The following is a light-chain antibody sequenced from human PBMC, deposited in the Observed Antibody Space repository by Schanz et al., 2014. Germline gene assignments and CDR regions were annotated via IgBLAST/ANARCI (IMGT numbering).Light chain of an antibody. Sequence: EIVLTQSPGTLSLSPGERATLSCRASQSLSKNYLAWYQQKPGQAPRLLIYAASIRATGIPARFSGSGSGTDFTLAISSLEPEDFAVYYCQQRSIWPVTFGQGTRLEIK. CDR2: AAS. CDR3: QQRSIWPVT. CDR1: QSLSKNY. J-gene: IGKJ5*01. V-gene: IGKV3-11*01.